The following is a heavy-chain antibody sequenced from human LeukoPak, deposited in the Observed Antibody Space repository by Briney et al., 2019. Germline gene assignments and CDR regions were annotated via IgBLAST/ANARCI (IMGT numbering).Heavy chain of an antibody. Sequence: ASVKVSCKASGGTFSSYAISWVRQAPGQGLEWMGRIIPIFGTANYAQKFQGRVTITTDESTSTAYMELSSLRSEDTAVYYCAWGEVGSSSSVDYWGQGTLVTVSS. D-gene: IGHD6-6*01. CDR2: IIPIFGTA. CDR1: GGTFSSYA. J-gene: IGHJ4*02. V-gene: IGHV1-69*05. CDR3: AWGEVGSSSSVDY.